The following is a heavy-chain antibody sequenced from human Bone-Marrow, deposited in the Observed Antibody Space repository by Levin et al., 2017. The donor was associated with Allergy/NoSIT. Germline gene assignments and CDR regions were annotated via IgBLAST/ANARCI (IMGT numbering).Heavy chain of an antibody. J-gene: IGHJ5*02. Sequence: ASVKVSCKASGYTFTSYAMNWVRQAPGQGLEWMGWINTNTGNPTYAQGFTGRFVFSLDTSVSTAYLQISSLKAEDTAVYYCARDRLRIAAAGTRWFDPWGQGTLVTVSS. CDR1: GYTFTSYA. V-gene: IGHV7-4-1*02. CDR3: ARDRLRIAAAGTRWFDP. CDR2: INTNTGNP. D-gene: IGHD6-13*01.